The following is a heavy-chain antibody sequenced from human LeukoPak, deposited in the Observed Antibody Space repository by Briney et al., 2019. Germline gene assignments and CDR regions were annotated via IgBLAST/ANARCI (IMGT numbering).Heavy chain of an antibody. V-gene: IGHV3-23*01. CDR2: ISGSGGST. J-gene: IGHJ4*02. D-gene: IGHD2-2*01. CDR3: AKLPGTNDYFDY. CDR1: GFTFSSCA. Sequence: PGGSLRLSCAASGFTFSSCAINWVRQAPGKGLEWVSAISGSGGSTYYADSVKGRFTISRDNSKNTLYLQMNSLRAEDTAVYYCAKLPGTNDYFDYWGQGTLVTVSS.